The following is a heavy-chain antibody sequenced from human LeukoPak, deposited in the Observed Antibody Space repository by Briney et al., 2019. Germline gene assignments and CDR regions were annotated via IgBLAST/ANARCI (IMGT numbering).Heavy chain of an antibody. CDR2: INWNGGST. Sequence: GGSLRPSCAASGFTFSSYAMSWVRQAPGKGLEWVSGINWNGGSTGYADSVKGRFTISRDNAKNSLYLQMNSLRAEDTALYYCARDRYCSGGSCYGLGTNWGQGTLVTVSS. CDR3: ARDRYCSGGSCYGLGTN. J-gene: IGHJ4*02. D-gene: IGHD2-15*01. CDR1: GFTFSSYA. V-gene: IGHV3-20*04.